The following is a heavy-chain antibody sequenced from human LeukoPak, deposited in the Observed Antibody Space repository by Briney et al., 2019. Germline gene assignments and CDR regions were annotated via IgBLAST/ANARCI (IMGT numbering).Heavy chain of an antibody. Sequence: GSLRLSCTASGFTFGDYAMSWFRQAPGKGLEWVGFIRSKAYGGTTEYAASVKGRFTISRDDSKSIAYLQMNSLKTEDTAVYYCTRDRYSGSYYGDYWGQGTLVTVSS. D-gene: IGHD1-26*01. V-gene: IGHV3-49*03. CDR1: GFTFGDYA. CDR2: IRSKAYGGTT. J-gene: IGHJ4*02. CDR3: TRDRYSGSYYGDY.